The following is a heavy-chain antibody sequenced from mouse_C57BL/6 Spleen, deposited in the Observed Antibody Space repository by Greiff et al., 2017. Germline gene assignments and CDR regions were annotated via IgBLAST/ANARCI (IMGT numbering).Heavy chain of an antibody. CDR2: INYDGSST. Sequence: EVKLVESEGGLVQPGSSMKLSCTASGFTFSDYYMAWVRQVPEKGLEWVANINYDGSSTYYLDSLKSRFIISRDNAKNILYLQMSSLKSEDTATYYCARDYYDGYYVFDYWGQGTTLTVSS. V-gene: IGHV5-16*01. J-gene: IGHJ2*01. D-gene: IGHD2-3*01. CDR3: ARDYYDGYYVFDY. CDR1: GFTFSDYY.